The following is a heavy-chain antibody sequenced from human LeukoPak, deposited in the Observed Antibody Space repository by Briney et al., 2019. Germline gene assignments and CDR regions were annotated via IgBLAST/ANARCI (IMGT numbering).Heavy chain of an antibody. D-gene: IGHD3-22*01. CDR1: GFTFSSYA. Sequence: GGSLRPSCAASGFTFSSYAMSWVRQAPGKGLEWVSAISGSGGSTYYADSVKGRFTISRDNSKNTPYLQMNSLRAEDTAVYYCARTTHDSSGFDAFDIWGQGTMVTVSS. CDR3: ARTTHDSSGFDAFDI. J-gene: IGHJ3*02. V-gene: IGHV3-23*01. CDR2: ISGSGGST.